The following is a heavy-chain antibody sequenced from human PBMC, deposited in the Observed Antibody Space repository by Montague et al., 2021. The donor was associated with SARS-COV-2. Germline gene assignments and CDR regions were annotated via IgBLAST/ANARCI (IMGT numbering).Heavy chain of an antibody. J-gene: IGHJ6*02. CDR3: ARVARYCTNDVCQNYYYCGLDV. D-gene: IGHD2-8*01. CDR2: MYYSGST. V-gene: IGHV4-59*01. Sequence: SETLSLTCIVSGGSTNYYYWSWIRQSPGKGLEWIGYMYYSGSTNYNPSLKSRVTMSIDRSKNQFSLKLRSVTAADTAVYYCARVARYCTNDVCQNYYYCGLDVWGQGTTVTVSS. CDR1: GGSTNYYY.